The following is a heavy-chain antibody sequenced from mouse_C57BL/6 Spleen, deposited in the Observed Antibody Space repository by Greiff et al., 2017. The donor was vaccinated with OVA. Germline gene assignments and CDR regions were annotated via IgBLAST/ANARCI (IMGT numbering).Heavy chain of an antibody. D-gene: IGHD2-4*01. V-gene: IGHV3-6*01. J-gene: IGHJ3*01. CDR2: ISYDGSN. CDR1: GYSITSGYY. CDR3: ASNYDYDGAY. Sequence: EVKLMESGPGLVKPSQSLSLTCSVTGYSITSGYYWNWIRQFPGNKLEWMGYISYDGSNNYNPSLKNRISITRDTSKNQFFLKLNSVTTEDTATYYCASNYDYDGAYWGQGTLVTVSA.